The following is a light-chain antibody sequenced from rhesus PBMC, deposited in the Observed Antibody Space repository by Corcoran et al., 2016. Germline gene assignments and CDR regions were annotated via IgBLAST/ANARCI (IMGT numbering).Light chain of an antibody. Sequence: QSAPIQSPSVSGSLGQSVTISCTGTSSNIGRYNYVSWCRQQAGTTTKLMMYRVNKRPSGVSDRFSGSKSGNTASLTISGLQAEDGADYSCNTSTASASYISGTGTRIT. CDR2: RVN. V-gene: IGLV2-11*01. CDR3: NTSTASASYI. J-gene: IGLJ1*01. CDR1: SSNIGRYNY.